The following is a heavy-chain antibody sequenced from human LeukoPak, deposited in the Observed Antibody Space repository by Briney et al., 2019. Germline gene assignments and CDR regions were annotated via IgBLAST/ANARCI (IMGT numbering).Heavy chain of an antibody. J-gene: IGHJ4*02. CDR1: GGSISGYY. Sequence: TSETLSLTCTVSGGSISGYYWNWLRQPAGKGLEWIGRIYTSGSTHDNTSLKSRVTMSVDTSKNQVSLKVSSVTAADTAVYYCARQNSKVGAYTGPYHFDYWGQGTLVTVSS. CDR3: ARQNSKVGAYTGPYHFDY. V-gene: IGHV4-4*07. CDR2: IYTSGST. D-gene: IGHD1-26*01.